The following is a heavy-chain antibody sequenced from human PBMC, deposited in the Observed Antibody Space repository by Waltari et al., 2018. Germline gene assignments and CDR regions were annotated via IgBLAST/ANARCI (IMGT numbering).Heavy chain of an antibody. CDR3: ARQRGSSLYLYFDL. CDR1: GYSFPNYW. Sequence: EAQLVQSGAEVKKPGESLTISCKASGYSFPNYWIGWVRQMPGKGLEWMGIIYPGDSNTRYNPSVQGQVTISADKSIRTAYLQWSSLKASDTAIYYCARQRGSSLYLYFDLWGRGTLVTVSS. D-gene: IGHD3-16*01. J-gene: IGHJ2*01. V-gene: IGHV5-51*01. CDR2: IYPGDSNT.